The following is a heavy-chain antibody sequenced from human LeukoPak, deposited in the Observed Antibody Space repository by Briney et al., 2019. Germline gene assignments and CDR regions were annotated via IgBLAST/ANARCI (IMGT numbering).Heavy chain of an antibody. J-gene: IGHJ3*02. Sequence: GGSLRLSCAASRFTFSSYAMHWVRQAPGKRLEWVAVISYDGSNKYYADSVKGRFTISRDNSKNTLYLQMNSLRAEDTAVYYCARDGGLTPDAFDIWGQGTMVTVSS. CDR2: ISYDGSNK. D-gene: IGHD3-16*01. CDR1: RFTFSSYA. V-gene: IGHV3-30-3*01. CDR3: ARDGGLTPDAFDI.